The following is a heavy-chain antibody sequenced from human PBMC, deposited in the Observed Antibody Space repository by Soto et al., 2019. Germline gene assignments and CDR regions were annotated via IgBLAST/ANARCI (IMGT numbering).Heavy chain of an antibody. J-gene: IGHJ3*02. CDR2: INGGGSST. V-gene: IGHV3-74*01. CDR1: GFTFRSYW. D-gene: IGHD2-2*01. Sequence: EVQLVESGGGLVQPGGSLRLSCAASGFTFRSYWMHWVRQAPGKGLVWVSRINGGGSSTSYADSVKGRFTISRDNAKNTLYLQMNSLRAEDTAVYYCARGLVVPAGDAFDIWGQGTRVTVSS. CDR3: ARGLVVPAGDAFDI.